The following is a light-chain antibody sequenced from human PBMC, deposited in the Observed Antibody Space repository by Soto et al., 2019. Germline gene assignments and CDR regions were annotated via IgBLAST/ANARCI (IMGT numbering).Light chain of an antibody. Sequence: QSALTQPPSASGSPGQSVTISCTGTSSDIGAYNSVSWYQQHPGKAPQLMIYGVNKRPSGVPDRFSGSKSGNTASLTVSGLQAEDEADYYCSSSAGSNTFVVFGGGTKLTVL. CDR3: SSSAGSNTFVV. CDR1: SSDIGAYNS. CDR2: GVN. J-gene: IGLJ2*01. V-gene: IGLV2-8*01.